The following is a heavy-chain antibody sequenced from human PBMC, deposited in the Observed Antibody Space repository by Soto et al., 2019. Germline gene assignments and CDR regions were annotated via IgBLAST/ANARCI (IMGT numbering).Heavy chain of an antibody. CDR3: ARVESSSWSRDY. Sequence: LRLSSADSGFTFSSYWMDSVRQAPWKGLEWVASIKQDGSEKKYVDSVKGRFTISRDNAKNSVNLQMDSLRADDTAVYYCARVESSSWSRDYWGQGTLVTVSS. V-gene: IGHV3-7*03. CDR2: IKQDGSEK. CDR1: GFTFSSYW. D-gene: IGHD6-6*01. J-gene: IGHJ4*02.